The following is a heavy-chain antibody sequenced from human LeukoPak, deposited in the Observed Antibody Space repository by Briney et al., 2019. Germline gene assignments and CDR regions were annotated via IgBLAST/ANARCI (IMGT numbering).Heavy chain of an antibody. CDR3: AKDTASYYDSSGYYSLDY. J-gene: IGHJ4*02. V-gene: IGHV3-30*18. D-gene: IGHD3-22*01. Sequence: PGGSLRLSCAASGFTFSSYGMHWVRQAPGKWLEWVAVISYDASNKYYADSVKCRFTISRDNSKNTLYLQMNSLRAEDTAVYYCAKDTASYYDSSGYYSLDYWGQGTLVTVSS. CDR2: ISYDASNK. CDR1: GFTFSSYG.